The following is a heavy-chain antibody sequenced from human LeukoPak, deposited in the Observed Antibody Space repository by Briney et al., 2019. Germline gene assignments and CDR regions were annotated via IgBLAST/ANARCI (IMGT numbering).Heavy chain of an antibody. CDR1: GFTFSRYA. V-gene: IGHV3-30-3*01. J-gene: IGHJ4*02. CDR2: ISFNGDTT. Sequence: PGGSLRLSCAASGFTFSRYAMHWARQAPGKGLEWVTFISFNGDTTYYVDSVKGRFTISRDKSKRMVYLQMDSLRAEDTAVYYCARDLSEKYSSDYWGQGTLVTVSS. CDR3: ARDLSEKYSSDY. D-gene: IGHD2-15*01.